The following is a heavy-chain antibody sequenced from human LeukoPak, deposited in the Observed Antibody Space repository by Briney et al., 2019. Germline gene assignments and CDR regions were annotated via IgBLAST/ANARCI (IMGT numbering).Heavy chain of an antibody. V-gene: IGHV3-23*01. CDR3: AKDRYAFDI. Sequence: GGSLRLSCAASGFTFSDYYMSWIRQAPGKGLEWVSAISGSGGSTYYADSVKGRFTISRDNSKNTLYLQMNSLRAEDTAVYYCAKDRYAFDIWGQGTMVTVSS. CDR1: GFTFSDYY. J-gene: IGHJ3*02. CDR2: ISGSGGST.